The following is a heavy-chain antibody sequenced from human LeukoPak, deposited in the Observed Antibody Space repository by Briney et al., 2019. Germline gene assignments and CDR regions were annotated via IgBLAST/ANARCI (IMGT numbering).Heavy chain of an antibody. D-gene: IGHD3-10*01. CDR1: GFTFGDYA. CDR2: IRSKAYGGTT. CDR3: TRDVPVYYYGSGSYWFDP. V-gene: IGHV3-49*04. Sequence: PGGSLRLSCTASGFTFGDYAMSWVRQAPGKGLEWVGFIRSKAYGGTTEYAASVKGRFTISRDDSKSIAYLQMNSLKTEDTAVYYCTRDVPVYYYGSGSYWFDPWGQGTLVTVSS. J-gene: IGHJ5*02.